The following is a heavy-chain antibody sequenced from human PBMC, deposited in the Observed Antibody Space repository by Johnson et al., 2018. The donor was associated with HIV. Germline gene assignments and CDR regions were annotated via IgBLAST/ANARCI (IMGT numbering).Heavy chain of an antibody. CDR3: ARDPTTQNSRLTGDFGAFDI. D-gene: IGHD7-27*01. CDR1: GFTVDDYD. CDR2: FYRNGGSS. V-gene: IGHV3-20*04. Sequence: VQLVESGGGLVQPGRSLRLSCEASGFTVDDYDMSWVRQVPGKGLEWVSGFYRNGGSSGYAASVKGRFTISRDDAKNSLYLQMNSLTVEDTALYYCARDPTTQNSRLTGDFGAFDIWGQGTMVIVSS. J-gene: IGHJ3*02.